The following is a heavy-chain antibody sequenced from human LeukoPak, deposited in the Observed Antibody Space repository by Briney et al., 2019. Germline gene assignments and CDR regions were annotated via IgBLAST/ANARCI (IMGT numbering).Heavy chain of an antibody. CDR3: AKRDGYNYAFHI. D-gene: IGHD5-24*01. V-gene: IGHV5-51*01. J-gene: IGHJ3*02. CDR1: GYIFSDYW. Sequence: GESLKISCKGSGYIFSDYWIGWVRQMPGKGLEWIGIIYPGDSDTRYSPSFRGQVTISADKSISTAYLQTNSLKASDTAIYCCAKRDGYNYAFHIWGQGTTVTVSS. CDR2: IYPGDSDT.